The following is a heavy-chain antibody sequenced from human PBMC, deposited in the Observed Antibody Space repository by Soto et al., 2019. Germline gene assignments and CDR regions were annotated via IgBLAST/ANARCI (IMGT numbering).Heavy chain of an antibody. CDR2: INAGNGNT. CDR3: ARDRQQLNWFEP. V-gene: IGHV1-3*05. D-gene: IGHD6-13*01. Sequence: QVQLVQSGAEEKKPGASVKVSCKASGYTFTSYAMHWVRQAPGQRLEWMGWINAGNGNTKYSQKFQGRVTITRDTSASTAYMGRRSLRSEDTAVYYCARDRQQLNWFEPWGQGTLVTVSS. J-gene: IGHJ5*02. CDR1: GYTFTSYA.